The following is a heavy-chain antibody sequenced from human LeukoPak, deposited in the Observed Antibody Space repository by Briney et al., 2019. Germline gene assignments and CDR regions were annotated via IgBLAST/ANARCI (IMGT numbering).Heavy chain of an antibody. CDR1: GYTFTDYY. J-gene: IGHJ5*02. CDR3: ATDRGVGAKDYNWFDP. V-gene: IGHV1-69-2*01. CDR2: VDPEDGET. Sequence: ASVKISCKVSGYTFTDYYMHWVQQAPGKGLEWMGLVDPEDGETIYAEKFQGRVTITADTSTDTAYMELSSLRSEDTAVYYCATDRGVGAKDYNWFDPWGQGNLVTVSS. D-gene: IGHD1-26*01.